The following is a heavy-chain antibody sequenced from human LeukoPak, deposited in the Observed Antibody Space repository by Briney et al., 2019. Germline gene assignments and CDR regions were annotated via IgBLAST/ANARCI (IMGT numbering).Heavy chain of an antibody. J-gene: IGHJ4*02. CDR1: GGSFTGYY. Sequence: SETLSLSCAVYGGSFTGYYWNWIRQSPGKGLEWIGEINHSGGTPYNPSLKSGVTTSVETSQKHFSLRRTSVLGADTAVHYCGAGRYLTTSGGGAAGFLDYWGQGSLVTVST. V-gene: IGHV4-34*01. CDR3: GAGRYLTTSGGGAAGFLDY. D-gene: IGHD6-13*01. CDR2: INHSGGT.